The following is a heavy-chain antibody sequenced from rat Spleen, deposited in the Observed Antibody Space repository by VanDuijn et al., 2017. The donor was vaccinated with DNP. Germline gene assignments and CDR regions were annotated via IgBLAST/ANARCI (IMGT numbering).Heavy chain of an antibody. CDR3: ARGRLYPHYAMDA. J-gene: IGHJ4*01. CDR2: INEDSSVI. V-gene: IGHV4-2*01. Sequence: EVHLVESGGGLVQPGRSLKLSCAASGFNFNDYWMGWVRQAPGKGLEWIGEINEDSSVINYTPSLKDKFTISRDNAQNTLYLQMSKLGSEDTAIYYCARGRLYPHYAMDAWGQGTSVTVSS. D-gene: IGHD1-2*01. CDR1: GFNFNDYW.